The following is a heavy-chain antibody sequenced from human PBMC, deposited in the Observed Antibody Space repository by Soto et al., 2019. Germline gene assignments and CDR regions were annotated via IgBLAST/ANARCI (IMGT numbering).Heavy chain of an antibody. D-gene: IGHD3-10*01. CDR2: IIPILGIA. Sequence: QVQLVQSGAEVKKPGSSVKVSCKASGGTFSSYTISWVRQAPGQGLEWMGRIIPILGIANYAQKVQGRVTITADKSTSTAYMELSSLRSEDTAVYYCARYRSDGSGSTPYFDYWGQGTLVTVSS. V-gene: IGHV1-69*02. J-gene: IGHJ4*02. CDR3: ARYRSDGSGSTPYFDY. CDR1: GGTFSSYT.